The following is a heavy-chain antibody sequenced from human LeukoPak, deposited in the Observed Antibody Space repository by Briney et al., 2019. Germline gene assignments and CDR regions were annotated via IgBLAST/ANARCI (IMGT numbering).Heavy chain of an antibody. D-gene: IGHD4-17*01. J-gene: IGHJ5*02. CDR1: GGSISSSTYY. Sequence: PSETLSLTCSVSGGSISSSTYYWGWIRQPPGKGLEWIGSMYYSGRTYYNSSLKSRVTISIDTSKNQFSLKLSSVTAADTAVYYCARDRPLRLWFDPWGQGTLVTVSS. CDR3: ARDRPLRLWFDP. V-gene: IGHV4-39*07. CDR2: MYYSGRT.